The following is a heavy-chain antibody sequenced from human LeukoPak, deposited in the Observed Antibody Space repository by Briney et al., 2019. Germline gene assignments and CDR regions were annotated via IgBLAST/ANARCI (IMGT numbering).Heavy chain of an antibody. Sequence: GESLKISCAASGFTFSSYGMHWVRQAPGRGLEWVAFIQYDGSNKYYADSVKGRFTISRDNSRNTVHLQMNSLRGEDTAVYSCAKDHSRGYSHGPFDFWGQGTLVTVSS. V-gene: IGHV3-30*02. CDR2: IQYDGSNK. CDR1: GFTFSSYG. D-gene: IGHD5-18*01. CDR3: AKDHSRGYSHGPFDF. J-gene: IGHJ4*02.